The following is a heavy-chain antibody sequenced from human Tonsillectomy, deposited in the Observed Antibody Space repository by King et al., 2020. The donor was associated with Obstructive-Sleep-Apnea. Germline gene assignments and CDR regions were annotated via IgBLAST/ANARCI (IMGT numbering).Heavy chain of an antibody. CDR2: ISAYNGNT. CDR1: GYMFTSYG. V-gene: IGHV1-18*04. D-gene: IGHD6-19*01. J-gene: IGHJ4*02. Sequence: FQLVQSGAEVKKPGASVKVSCKASGYMFTSYGISWVRQAPGQGLEWMGWISAYNGNTNYAQKFKGRVTMTTDTSTSTTYMELRSLRSDDTAVYYCARNPYSTGWYSGWIDYWGQGTLVTVSS. CDR3: ARNPYSTGWYSGWIDY.